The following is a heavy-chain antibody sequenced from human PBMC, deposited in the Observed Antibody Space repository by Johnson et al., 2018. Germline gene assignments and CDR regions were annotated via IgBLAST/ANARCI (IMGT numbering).Heavy chain of an antibody. Sequence: VQLVESGGGLVKPGGSLRLSCAASGFTFSNAWMSWVRQAPGKGLEWVGRIKSKPDGGTTDYAAPVKGRITISRDDPKNTLYLQMNSLKTEDTAVYYCTTTTDKWRGVMDVWGQGTTVTVSS. CDR2: IKSKPDGGTT. V-gene: IGHV3-15*01. CDR1: GFTFSNAW. CDR3: TTTTDKWRGVMDV. D-gene: IGHD1-1*01. J-gene: IGHJ6*02.